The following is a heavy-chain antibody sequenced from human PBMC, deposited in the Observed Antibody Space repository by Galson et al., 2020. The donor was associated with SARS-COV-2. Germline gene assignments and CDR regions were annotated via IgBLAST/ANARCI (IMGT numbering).Heavy chain of an antibody. Sequence: GGSLRLSCAASGFTFSSYWMSWVRQAPGKGLEWVANIKQDGSEKYYVDSVKGRFTISRDNAKNSLYLQMNSLRAEDTAVYYCARVLGSSWYHGAFDSWGQGTMVTVSS. CDR2: IKQDGSEK. CDR1: GFTFSSYW. J-gene: IGHJ3*02. V-gene: IGHV3-7*01. D-gene: IGHD6-13*01. CDR3: ARVLGSSWYHGAFDS.